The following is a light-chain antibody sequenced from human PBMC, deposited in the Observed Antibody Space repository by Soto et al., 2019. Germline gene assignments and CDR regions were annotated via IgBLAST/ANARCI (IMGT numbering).Light chain of an antibody. CDR3: QPYDTYWT. V-gene: IGKV1-5*03. J-gene: IGKJ1*01. Sequence: DIQMTQSPSTLSASVGDRVTITCRASQSINNWLAWYQQKPGKAPKLLIYKASNLDIGVPSRFRGSGPGTEFTLTISSLQPYDFATDCCQPYDTYWTFEQGTNVESK. CDR2: KAS. CDR1: QSINNW.